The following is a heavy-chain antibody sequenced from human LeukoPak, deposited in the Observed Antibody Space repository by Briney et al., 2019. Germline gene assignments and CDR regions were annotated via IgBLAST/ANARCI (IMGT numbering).Heavy chain of an antibody. CDR1: GFTVITND. CDR3: ARGVEPLAANTLAY. J-gene: IGHJ4*02. V-gene: IGHV3-53*01. D-gene: IGHD1-14*01. CDR2: LYSDGNT. Sequence: QPGGSLTLSCAASGFTVITNDMTWVRQAPGKGLEWVSVLYSDGNTKYAGSVQGRFTISRDNSKNTLYLEMNSLSPDDTAVYYCARGVEPLAANTLAYWGQGTLVTVSS.